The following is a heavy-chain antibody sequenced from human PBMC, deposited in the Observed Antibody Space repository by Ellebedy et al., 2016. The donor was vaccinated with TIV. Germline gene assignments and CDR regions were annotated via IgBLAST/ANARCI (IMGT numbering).Heavy chain of an antibody. D-gene: IGHD2-21*01. Sequence: GESLKISCSASGFTFSHLSMHWVRQAPGKGLEPVSTISDNGKSTFYTDSVKGRFIISRDNSKNTLFLQMSSPRAEDTAVYYCVRDLWGFDYWGQGALVIVSS. CDR2: ISDNGKST. V-gene: IGHV3-64D*06. CDR1: GFTFSHLS. J-gene: IGHJ4*02. CDR3: VRDLWGFDY.